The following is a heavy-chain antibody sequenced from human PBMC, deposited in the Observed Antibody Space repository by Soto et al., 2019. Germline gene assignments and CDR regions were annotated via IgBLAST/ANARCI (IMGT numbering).Heavy chain of an antibody. J-gene: IGHJ6*04. D-gene: IGHD2-8*01. CDR1: GFTFSSYS. V-gene: IGHV3-48*02. Sequence: GGSLRLSCAASGFTFSSYSVNWVRQAPGKGLEWVSYISSSSSTIYYADSVKGRFTISRDNAKNSLYLQMNSLRDEDTAVYYCARGGDCTNGVCYQHGMDVWGEGTTVTVSS. CDR2: ISSSSSTI. CDR3: ARGGDCTNGVCYQHGMDV.